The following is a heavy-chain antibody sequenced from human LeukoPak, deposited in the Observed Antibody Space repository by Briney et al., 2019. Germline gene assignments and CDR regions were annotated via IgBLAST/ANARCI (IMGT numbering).Heavy chain of an antibody. D-gene: IGHD6-19*01. CDR3: AKVSAVAGHFDY. CDR1: GFTFSSYA. V-gene: IGHV3-23*01. CDR2: ISGSGGTS. J-gene: IGHJ4*02. Sequence: GGSLRLSCAASGFTFSSYAMSWVRQAPGKGLEWVSAISGSGGTSYYADSVKGRFTISRDNSKNTLYLQMNSLRAEDTAVYYCAKVSAVAGHFDYWAREPWSPSP.